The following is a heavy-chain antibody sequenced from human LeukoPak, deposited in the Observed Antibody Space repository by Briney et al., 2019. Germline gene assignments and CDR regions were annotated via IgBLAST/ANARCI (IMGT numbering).Heavy chain of an antibody. D-gene: IGHD1-14*01. CDR1: GGSISSYY. CDR2: IFSGGST. J-gene: IGHJ4*02. V-gene: IGHV4-59*08. Sequence: PSETLSLTCTVSGGSISSYYWNWIRQPPGKGLEWIGYIFSGGSTNYSPSLKSRVAISVDTAKNQSSLKLSSVTATDTAVYYCARHASITPRGFDSWGQGTLVTVSS. CDR3: ARHASITPRGFDS.